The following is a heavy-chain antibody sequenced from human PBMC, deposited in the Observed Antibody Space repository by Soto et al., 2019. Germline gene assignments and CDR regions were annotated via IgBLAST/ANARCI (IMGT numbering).Heavy chain of an antibody. Sequence: GGSLRLSCAASGFTFSSYSMNWVRQAPGKGLEWVSYISSSSSTIYYADSVKGRFTISRDNAKNSLYLQMNSLRDEDTAVYYCARDGGRADDYYDSSGYPYYYYYYGMDVWGQGTTVTVSS. D-gene: IGHD3-22*01. CDR2: ISSSSSTI. CDR1: GFTFSSYS. CDR3: ARDGGRADDYYDSSGYPYYYYYYGMDV. J-gene: IGHJ6*02. V-gene: IGHV3-48*02.